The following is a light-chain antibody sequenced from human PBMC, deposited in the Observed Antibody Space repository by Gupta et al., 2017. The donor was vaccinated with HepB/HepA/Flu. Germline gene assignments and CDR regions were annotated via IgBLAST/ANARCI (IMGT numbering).Light chain of an antibody. Sequence: EVVLAQSPATLSVSVGERVTLSCRASQSVDSDLAWYQQKPGQAPRLLIYGASTRATDTPVRFSGSGSGTNFTLTISSLQSGDYGIYFCQEYNDWPPCSFGQGTSLDI. CDR2: GAS. V-gene: IGKV3-15*01. J-gene: IGKJ2*04. CDR3: QEYNDWPPCS. CDR1: QSVDSD.